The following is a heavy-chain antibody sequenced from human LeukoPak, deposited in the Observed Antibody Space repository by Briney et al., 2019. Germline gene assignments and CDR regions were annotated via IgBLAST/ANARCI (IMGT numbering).Heavy chain of an antibody. CDR2: MFYSGST. V-gene: IGHV4-39*01. J-gene: IGHJ6*03. D-gene: IGHD7-27*01. CDR3: ARHFTGYYYYIDL. Sequence: SETLSLTCTVSGGSISTSRYYWGWVRQPPGKGLDWIGTMFYSGSTYYNPSLKSRVTISADTSKNQFSLKPTSVTAADTAVYYCARHFTGYYYYIDLWGKGTTVTVSS. CDR1: GGSISTSRYY.